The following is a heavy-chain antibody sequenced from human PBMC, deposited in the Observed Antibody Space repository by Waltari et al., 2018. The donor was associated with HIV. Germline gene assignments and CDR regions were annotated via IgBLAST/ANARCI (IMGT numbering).Heavy chain of an antibody. D-gene: IGHD6-19*01. Sequence: EVQLVESGGGLVQPGGSLGLSCTASGFTFSSYWMSWVRQAPGKGVEWVANIKQDGSEKYYVDSVKGRFTISRDNAKNSLYLQMNSLRAEDTAMYYCARDGPYSSGWYGSDYWGQGTLVTVSS. J-gene: IGHJ4*02. V-gene: IGHV3-7*01. CDR3: ARDGPYSSGWYGSDY. CDR2: IKQDGSEK. CDR1: GFTFSSYW.